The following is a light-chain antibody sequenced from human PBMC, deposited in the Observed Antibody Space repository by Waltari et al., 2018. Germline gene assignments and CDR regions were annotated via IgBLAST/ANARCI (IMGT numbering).Light chain of an antibody. CDR1: QSVSKY. Sequence: EIVLTQSPGTLSLSPGERDTLSCRASQSVSKYLAWYQQKPGQAPRRLIYDASIRATGIPDRFSGSGSGTDFSLTISRLEPEDFAVYYCQKYVNLPATFGQGTKVEIK. V-gene: IGKV3-20*01. CDR3: QKYVNLPAT. CDR2: DAS. J-gene: IGKJ1*01.